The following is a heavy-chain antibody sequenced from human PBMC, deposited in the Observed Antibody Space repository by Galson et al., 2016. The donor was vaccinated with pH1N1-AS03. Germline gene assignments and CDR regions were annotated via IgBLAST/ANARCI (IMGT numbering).Heavy chain of an antibody. CDR3: ARSTPGRLCDD. CDR1: GFTFSDYW. J-gene: IGHJ4*02. Sequence: SLRLSCAVSGFTFSDYWMTWVRQAPGKGLEWLANIDQGGSVQRYVDSVKGRFTISRDNAKNSLFLQMNSLRAEDTAVYYCARSTPGRLCDDWGQGTLVTVSS. D-gene: IGHD3-10*01. CDR2: IDQGGSVQ. V-gene: IGHV3-7*03.